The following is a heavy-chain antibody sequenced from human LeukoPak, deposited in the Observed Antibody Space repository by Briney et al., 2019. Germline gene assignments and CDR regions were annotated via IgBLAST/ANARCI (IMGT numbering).Heavy chain of an antibody. V-gene: IGHV3-74*01. D-gene: IGHD2-8*01. CDR2: INSDGSST. CDR1: GFTFSSYW. Sequence: PGGSLSLSCAASGFTFSSYWMHWVRQAPGKGLVWVSRINSDGSSTSYADSVKGRFTISRDNAKNTLHLQMNSLRAEDTAVYYCAKDLRRYCTNGIRYDRKGGADYWGQGTLVTVSS. J-gene: IGHJ4*02. CDR3: AKDLRRYCTNGIRYDRKGGADY.